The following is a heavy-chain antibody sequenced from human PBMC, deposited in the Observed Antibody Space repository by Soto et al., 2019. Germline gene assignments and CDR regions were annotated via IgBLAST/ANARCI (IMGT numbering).Heavy chain of an antibody. Sequence: ASVQVSCMASGYTFTSYAMHWVRQAPGQRHAGKGRINAGNGNTKYPQKSQGRNNITRDTAAGTAYMALNSLRSEATTVYSCKYSSSSGGLLESFYIWGQAPMVTV. V-gene: IGHV1-3*01. D-gene: IGHD6-6*01. CDR3: KYSSSSGGLLESFYI. CDR2: INAGNGNT. CDR1: GYTFTSYA. J-gene: IGHJ3*02.